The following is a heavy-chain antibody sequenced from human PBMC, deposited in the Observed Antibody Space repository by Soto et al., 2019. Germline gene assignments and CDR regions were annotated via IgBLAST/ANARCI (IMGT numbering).Heavy chain of an antibody. CDR1: GYTFSSFG. J-gene: IGHJ6*02. CDR3: ARPLGYYFFAMDV. CDR2: ISAYSGNT. V-gene: IGHV1-18*01. Sequence: QAQLVQSGAEVKKPGASVKVSCKASGYTFSSFGINWVRQAPGQALEWMGWISAYSGNTNFAQKFQDRVTLTTDTSTTTGYMELTSLRSDDTAIYYCARPLGYYFFAMDVWGQGTSVTVSS.